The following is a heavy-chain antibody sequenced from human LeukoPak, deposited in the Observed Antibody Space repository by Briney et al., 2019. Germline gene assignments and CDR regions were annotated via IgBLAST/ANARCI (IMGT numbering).Heavy chain of an antibody. CDR3: ARRAYSSGFYYFDY. V-gene: IGHV4-59*08. D-gene: IGHD6-19*01. CDR1: GASISSYY. Sequence: SETLSLTCTVSGASISSYYWSWVRQPPGTGLEWIGQIYYRGSTNYNPSLGSRLTISVDTSKNQFSLKLSSVTAADTAIYYCARRAYSSGFYYFDYWGQGTLVTVSS. J-gene: IGHJ4*02. CDR2: IYYRGST.